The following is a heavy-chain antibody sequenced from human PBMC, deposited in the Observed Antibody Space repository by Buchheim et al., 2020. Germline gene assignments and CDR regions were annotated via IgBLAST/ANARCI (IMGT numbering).Heavy chain of an antibody. J-gene: IGHJ3*02. CDR1: GFSVSSYE. CDR2: ISSSSSTI. V-gene: IGHV3-48*01. CDR3: ARRFDI. Sequence: EVQLVQSGGGLVQPGGSVRLSCAASGFSVSSYEMNWVRQVPGKGLEWVSYISSSSSTIYYADSVKGRSTISRDNAKNSLCLRMDSLRAEDTAVYYCARRFDIWGPGT.